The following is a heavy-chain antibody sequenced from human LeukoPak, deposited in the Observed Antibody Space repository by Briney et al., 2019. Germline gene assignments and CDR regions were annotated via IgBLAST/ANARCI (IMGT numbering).Heavy chain of an antibody. CDR3: ARDSSSGYSSGWYDY. CDR1: GYTFTSYG. D-gene: IGHD6-19*01. J-gene: IGHJ4*02. CDR2: ISAYNGNT. V-gene: IGHV1-18*01. Sequence: ASVTVSCKASGYTFTSYGITWVRQAPGQGLEWMGWISAYNGNTNYAQNFQGRVTVTTNTSTSIAYLDLRSLRSDDTAVYYCARDSSSGYSSGWYDYWGQGTLVTVSS.